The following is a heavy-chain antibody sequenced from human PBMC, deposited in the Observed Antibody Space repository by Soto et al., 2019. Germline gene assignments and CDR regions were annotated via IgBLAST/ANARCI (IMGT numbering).Heavy chain of an antibody. J-gene: IGHJ1*01. CDR3: ARGRFRVDYSCGYYYGRPPWFQH. CDR1: GGSFSGYY. CDR2: INHSGST. D-gene: IGHD3-22*01. Sequence: SETLSLTCAVYGGSFSGYYWSWIRQPPGKGLEWIGEINHSGSTNYNPSLKSRVTISVDTSKNQFSLKLSSVTAADTAVYYCARGRFRVDYSCGYYYGRPPWFQHWGQGTLVTVSS. V-gene: IGHV4-34*01.